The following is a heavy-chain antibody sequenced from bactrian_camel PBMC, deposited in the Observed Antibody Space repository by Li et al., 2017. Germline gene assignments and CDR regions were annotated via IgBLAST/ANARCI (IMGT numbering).Heavy chain of an antibody. V-gene: IGHV3S40*01. CDR3: VRHGTSWWYGDY. Sequence: VQLVESGGASVQTGGSLRLSCVASGRSFSGLCMGWFRQAPGKGLEWVSIIQCGDGTTYYADSVKGRFTISRDIAKNQVYLQLNSLKPEDAAVYYCVRHGTSWWYGDYWGQGTQVTVS. J-gene: IGHJ4*01. CDR1: GRSFSGLC. CDR2: IQCGDGTT. D-gene: IGHD6*01.